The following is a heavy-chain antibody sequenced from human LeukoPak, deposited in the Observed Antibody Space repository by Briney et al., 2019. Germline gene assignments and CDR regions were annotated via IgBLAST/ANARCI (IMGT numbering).Heavy chain of an antibody. D-gene: IGHD1-26*01. CDR2: IYSGGNT. V-gene: IGHV3-53*01. Sequence: GGSLRLSCAASGFTVSSNYMSWVRQAPGKGLEWVSVIYSGGNTYYADSVKGRFTISRDSSKNTLFLHMNTLRAEDTAIYYCAKDRTVGASYWYFDLWGRGTLVTVSS. CDR3: AKDRTVGASYWYFDL. CDR1: GFTVSSNY. J-gene: IGHJ2*01.